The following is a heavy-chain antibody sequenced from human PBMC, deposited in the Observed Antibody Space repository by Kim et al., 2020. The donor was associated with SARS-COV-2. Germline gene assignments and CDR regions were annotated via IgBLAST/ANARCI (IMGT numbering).Heavy chain of an antibody. CDR3: ARGVVSAAMLYYYYMDV. V-gene: IGHV1-8*02. J-gene: IGHJ6*03. D-gene: IGHD2-2*01. CDR2: MNPNSGNT. Sequence: ASVKVSCKASGYTFTSYDINWVRQATGQGLEWMGWMNPNSGNTGYAQKFQGRVTMTRNTSTSTAYMELSSLRSEDTAVYYCARGVVSAAMLYYYYMDVWGKGTPVTVSS. CDR1: GYTFTSYD.